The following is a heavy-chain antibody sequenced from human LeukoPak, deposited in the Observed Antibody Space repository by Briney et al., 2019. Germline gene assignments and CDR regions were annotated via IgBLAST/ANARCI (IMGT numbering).Heavy chain of an antibody. CDR3: ARDPSDYYDSSGYSYWYFDL. CDR2: IYYSGST. Sequence: SSETLSLTCTVSGGSISSSSYYWGWIRQPPGKGLEWIGSIYYSGSTYYNPSLKSRVTISVDTSKNQFSLKLSSVTAADTAVYYCARDPSDYYDSSGYSYWYFDLWGRGTLVTVSS. CDR1: GGSISSSSYY. V-gene: IGHV4-39*07. D-gene: IGHD3-22*01. J-gene: IGHJ2*01.